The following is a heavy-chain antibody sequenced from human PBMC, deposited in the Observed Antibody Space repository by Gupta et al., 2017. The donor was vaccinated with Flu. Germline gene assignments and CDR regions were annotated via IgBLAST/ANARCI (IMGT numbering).Heavy chain of an antibody. D-gene: IGHD2-2*01. V-gene: IGHV3-33*01. J-gene: IGHJ4*02. CDR3: ARDNGSTSWNYFDY. CDR1: GFTFSSYG. CDR2: IWYDGSNK. Sequence: QVQLVESGGGVVQPGRSLRLSCAASGFTFSSYGMHWVRQAPGKGLEWVAVIWYDGSNKYYADSVKGRFTISRDNSKNTLYLQMNSLRAEDTAVYYCARDNGSTSWNYFDYWGQGTLVTVSS.